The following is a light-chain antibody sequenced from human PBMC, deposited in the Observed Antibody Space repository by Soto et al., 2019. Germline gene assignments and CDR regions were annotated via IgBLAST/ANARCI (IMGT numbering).Light chain of an antibody. CDR1: QSISSW. J-gene: IGKJ2*02. CDR3: QQYHSFPRT. CDR2: KAS. Sequence: DIQMTQSPSTLSASVGDRVTITCRASQSISSWLAWYQQKPGKAPKLLIYKASSLESGVPSRFRGSGSGTEFTLTISSLQPDNFATYYCQQYHSFPRTFGQGTKLEVK. V-gene: IGKV1-5*03.